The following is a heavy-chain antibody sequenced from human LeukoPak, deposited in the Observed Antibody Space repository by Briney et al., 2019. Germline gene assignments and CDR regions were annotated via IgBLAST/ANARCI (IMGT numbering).Heavy chain of an antibody. CDR3: ARVQYGYSYGCDY. D-gene: IGHD5-18*01. CDR1: GGSISSSSYY. V-gene: IGHV4-39*07. J-gene: IGHJ4*02. Sequence: SETLSLTCTVSGGSISSSSYYWGWIRQPPGKGLEWIGSIYYSGSTYYNPSLKSRVTISVDTSKNQFSLKLSSVTAADTAVYYCARVQYGYSYGCDYWGQGTLVTVSS. CDR2: IYYSGST.